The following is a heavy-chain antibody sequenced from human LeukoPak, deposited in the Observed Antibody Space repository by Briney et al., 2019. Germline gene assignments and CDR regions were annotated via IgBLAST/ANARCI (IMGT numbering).Heavy chain of an antibody. CDR1: GFTISYYA. CDR2: ISGSGGST. J-gene: IGHJ5*02. Sequence: GGSLRLSCAPSGFTISYYAMSWVRQAPGKGLEWVSAISGSGGSTYYADSVKGRFTISRDNSKNTLYLQMNSLRAEDTALYYCAKSDMTTYNWFDPWGQGTLVTVSS. D-gene: IGHD4-11*01. CDR3: AKSDMTTYNWFDP. V-gene: IGHV3-23*01.